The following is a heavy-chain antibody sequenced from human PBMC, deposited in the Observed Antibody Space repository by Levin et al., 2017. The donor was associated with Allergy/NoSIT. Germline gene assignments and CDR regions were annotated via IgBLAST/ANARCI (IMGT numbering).Heavy chain of an antibody. J-gene: IGHJ3*02. Sequence: PGGSLRLSCAASGFTFSSYAMSWVRQAPGKGLEWVSAISSSGGSTYFADSVKGRFTISRDNSKNTLYLQMNSLRAEDTAVYYCAKIRSSGWYEGRWNDAFDIWGQGTMVTVSS. D-gene: IGHD6-19*01. CDR3: AKIRSSGWYEGRWNDAFDI. V-gene: IGHV3-23*01. CDR1: GFTFSSYA. CDR2: ISSSGGST.